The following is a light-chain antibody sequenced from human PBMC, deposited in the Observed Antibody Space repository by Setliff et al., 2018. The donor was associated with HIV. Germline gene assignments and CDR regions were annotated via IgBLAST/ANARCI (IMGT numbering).Light chain of an antibody. CDR3: SSYTSTSTSVI. V-gene: IGLV2-14*03. CDR2: DVS. CDR1: DSDIGRYNH. J-gene: IGLJ2*01. Sequence: QSVLTQPASVSGSPGQSITISCTGTDSDIGRYNHVSWYQQHPGKAPRLMVYDVSNRPSGVSNRFSGSKSGNMASLTVSGLQAEDEADYYCSSYTSTSTSVIFGGGTKVTVL.